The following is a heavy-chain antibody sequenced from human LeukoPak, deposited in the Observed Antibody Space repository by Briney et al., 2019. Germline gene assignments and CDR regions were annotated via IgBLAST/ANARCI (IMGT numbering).Heavy chain of an antibody. D-gene: IGHD3-10*01. CDR2: INSDESRT. J-gene: IGHJ4*02. V-gene: IGHV3-74*01. CDR3: TANYNY. CDR1: GFTFNTFW. Sequence: PGGSLRLSCAASGFTFNTFWMHWVRQVPGKGLVWVSRINSDESRTNYADSVKGRFTISRDNAKNTLYLHMNSLRAEDTAVYYCTANYNYWGRGTLVTVSS.